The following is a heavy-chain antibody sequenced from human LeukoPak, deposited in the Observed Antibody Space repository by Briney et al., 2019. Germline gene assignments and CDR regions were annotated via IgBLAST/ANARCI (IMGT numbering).Heavy chain of an antibody. D-gene: IGHD4-17*01. CDR3: ARDQDYGLTY. CDR2: ITGSGTDI. CDR1: GFTFSSYS. J-gene: IGHJ4*02. Sequence: GGSLRLSCAASGFTFSSYSMNWVRQAPGKGPEWISWITGSGTDIIYADSVKGRFTISRDNAKNSLYLQMNSLRAEGTAMYYCARDQDYGLTYWGQGTLVTVSS. V-gene: IGHV3-48*01.